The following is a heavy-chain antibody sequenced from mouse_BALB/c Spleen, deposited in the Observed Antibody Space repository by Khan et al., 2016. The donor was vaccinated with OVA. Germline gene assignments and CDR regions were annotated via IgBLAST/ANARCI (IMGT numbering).Heavy chain of an antibody. CDR3: ASNSHRYDLTL. CDR1: GFSLTTYG. V-gene: IGHV2-4-1*01. Sequence: QVQLKQSGPGLVQPTQSLSITCTVSGFSLTTYGVHWVRQSPGKGLEWLGVIWSGGNTDYNAAFISRLSISKDTSKSQVFLKINSLQADDTAVYDWASNSHRYDLTLWDRGTLVAVSA. CDR2: IWSGGNT. D-gene: IGHD2-14*01. J-gene: IGHJ3*01.